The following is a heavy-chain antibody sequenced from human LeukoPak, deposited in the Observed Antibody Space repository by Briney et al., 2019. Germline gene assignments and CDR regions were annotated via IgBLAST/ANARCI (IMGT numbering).Heavy chain of an antibody. D-gene: IGHD3-22*01. J-gene: IGHJ4*02. CDR3: ARALYDSSGYYLDY. Sequence: SETLSLTCTVSGGSISSGDYYWSWIRQPPGKGLEWIGYIYYSGSTYYNPSLKSRVTMSVDTSKNQFSLKLSSVTAADTAVYYCARALYDSSGYYLDYWGQGTLVTVSS. V-gene: IGHV4-30-4*01. CDR1: GGSISSGDYY. CDR2: IYYSGST.